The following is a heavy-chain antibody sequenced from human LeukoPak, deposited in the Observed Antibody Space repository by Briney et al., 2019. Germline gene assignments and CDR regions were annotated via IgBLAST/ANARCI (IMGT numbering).Heavy chain of an antibody. J-gene: IGHJ6*03. Sequence: SVKVSCKASGGTFSSYAISWVRQAPGQGLEWMGGIIPIFGTANYAQKFQGRVTITADKSTSTAYMELSSLRSEDTAVYYCARGAAARTNYYYYYMDVWGKGTTVTVSS. CDR3: ARGAAARTNYYYYYMDV. D-gene: IGHD6-13*01. CDR2: IIPIFGTA. CDR1: GGTFSSYA. V-gene: IGHV1-69*06.